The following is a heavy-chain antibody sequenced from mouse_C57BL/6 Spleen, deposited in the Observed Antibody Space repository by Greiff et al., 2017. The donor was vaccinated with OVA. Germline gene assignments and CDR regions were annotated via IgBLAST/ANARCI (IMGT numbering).Heavy chain of an antibody. CDR3: AREYYGSSYLFAY. V-gene: IGHV1-52*01. CDR1: GYTFTSYW. CDR2: IDPSDSET. J-gene: IGHJ3*01. D-gene: IGHD1-1*01. Sequence: VQLQQPGAELVRPGSSVKLSCKASGYTFTSYWMHWVKQRPIQGLEWIGNIDPSDSETHYNQKFKDKATLTVDKSSSTAYMQLSSLTSEDSAVYYCAREYYGSSYLFAYWGQGTLVTVSA.